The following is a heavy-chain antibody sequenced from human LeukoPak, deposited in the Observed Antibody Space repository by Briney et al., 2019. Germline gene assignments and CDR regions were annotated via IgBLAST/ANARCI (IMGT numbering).Heavy chain of an antibody. Sequence: SETLSLTRTVSGGSISSYYWSWIRQPPGKGLEWIGYIYTSGSTNYNPSLKSRVTISVDTSKNQFSLKLSPVTAADTAVYYCARHEARGGQQLDAFDIWGQGTMVTVSS. V-gene: IGHV4-4*09. CDR3: ARHEARGGQQLDAFDI. CDR2: IYTSGST. J-gene: IGHJ3*02. CDR1: GGSISSYY. D-gene: IGHD6-13*01.